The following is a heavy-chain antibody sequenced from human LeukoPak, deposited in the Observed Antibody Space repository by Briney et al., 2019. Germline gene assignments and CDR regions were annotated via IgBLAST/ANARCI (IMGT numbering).Heavy chain of an antibody. V-gene: IGHV4-34*01. CDR3: ARGDYYDSSGYYYGDFQH. Sequence: SETLSLTCAVYGGSFSGYYWSWIRQPPGKGLEWIGEINHSGSTNYNPSLKSRVTISVDTSKNQFSLKLSSVTAADTAVYYCARGDYYDSSGYYYGDFQHWGQGTLVTVSS. CDR1: GGSFSGYY. D-gene: IGHD3-22*01. J-gene: IGHJ1*01. CDR2: INHSGST.